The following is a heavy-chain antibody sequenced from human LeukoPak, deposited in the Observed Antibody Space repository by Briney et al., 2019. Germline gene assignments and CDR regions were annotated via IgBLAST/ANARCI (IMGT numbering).Heavy chain of an antibody. V-gene: IGHV1-69*04. D-gene: IGHD6-13*01. CDR3: ARDGYSSSSLDY. J-gene: IGHJ4*02. Sequence: GASVKVSCKASGGTFSSYAISWVRQAPGQGLEWTGRIIPILGIANYAQKFQGRVTITADKSTSTAYMELSSLRSEDTAVYYCARDGYSSSSLDYWGQGTLVTVSS. CDR1: GGTFSSYA. CDR2: IIPILGIA.